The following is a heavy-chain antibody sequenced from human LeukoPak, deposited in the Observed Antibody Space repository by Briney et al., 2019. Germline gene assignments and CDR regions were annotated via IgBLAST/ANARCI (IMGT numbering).Heavy chain of an antibody. CDR1: GFTVSINC. CDR3: ARDVRGNWFDP. Sequence: PGGSLRLSCAASGFTVSINCMSWVRQAPGKGLEWVSVIYSGGSTYYADSVKGRFTISRDNSKNTLYLQMNSLRAEDTAVYYCARDVRGNWFDPWGQGTLVTVSS. J-gene: IGHJ5*02. CDR2: IYSGGST. V-gene: IGHV3-66*02.